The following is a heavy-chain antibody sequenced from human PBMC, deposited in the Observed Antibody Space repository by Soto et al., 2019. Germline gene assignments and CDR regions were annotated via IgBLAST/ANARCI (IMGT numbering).Heavy chain of an antibody. CDR1: GFTFSNYA. J-gene: IGHJ4*02. V-gene: IGHV3-64*01. Sequence: EVQLVESGGGLAQPGGSLRLSCAASGFTFSNYAMHWVRQAPGKGLEYVSAITYNGDVTHYANSVKGRFTISRDNSKNTLYLQMGSLRAEDMAVYYCVRDFWGYDYWGQGTLVTVSS. CDR3: VRDFWGYDY. D-gene: IGHD3-16*01. CDR2: ITYNGDVT.